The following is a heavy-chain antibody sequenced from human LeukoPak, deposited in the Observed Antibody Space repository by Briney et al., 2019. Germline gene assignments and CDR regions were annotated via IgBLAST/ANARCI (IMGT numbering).Heavy chain of an antibody. CDR2: INPNSGGT. Sequence: ASVKVSCKASGYTFTGYYMHWVRQAPGQGLEWMGWINPNSGGTNYAQKFQGRVTMTRDTSISTAYMELSRLRSDDTAVYYCARDPPRQVIAARPSNWFDPWGQGTLVTVSS. D-gene: IGHD6-6*01. CDR1: GYTFTGYY. J-gene: IGHJ5*02. CDR3: ARDPPRQVIAARPSNWFDP. V-gene: IGHV1-2*02.